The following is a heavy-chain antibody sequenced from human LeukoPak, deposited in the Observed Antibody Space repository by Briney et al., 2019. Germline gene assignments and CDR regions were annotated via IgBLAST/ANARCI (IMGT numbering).Heavy chain of an antibody. V-gene: IGHV1-69*05. Sequence: GGSLRLSCAASGGTFSSYAISWVRQAPGQGLEWMGGIIPIFGTANYAQKFQGRVTITTDESTSTAYMELSGLRSEDTAVYYCATPREYYDVYYYYYMDVWGKGTTVTVSS. D-gene: IGHD3-3*01. CDR1: GGTFSSYA. CDR3: ATPREYYDVYYYYYMDV. CDR2: IIPIFGTA. J-gene: IGHJ6*03.